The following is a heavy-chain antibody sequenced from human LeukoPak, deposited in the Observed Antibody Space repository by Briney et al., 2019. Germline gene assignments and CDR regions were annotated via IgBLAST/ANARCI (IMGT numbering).Heavy chain of an antibody. CDR1: GFTFSDYY. D-gene: IGHD6-13*01. V-gene: IGHV3-11*01. J-gene: IGHJ4*02. CDR3: ARVGSLAAAGTPDY. CDR2: IGTSASTK. Sequence: PGGSLRLSCAASGFTFSDYYMSWFRQAPGKGLEWVSYIGTSASTKYYADSVKGRFTISRDNAKNSLYLQMNTLGAEDTAVYYCARVGSLAAAGTPDYWGQGTLVTVSS.